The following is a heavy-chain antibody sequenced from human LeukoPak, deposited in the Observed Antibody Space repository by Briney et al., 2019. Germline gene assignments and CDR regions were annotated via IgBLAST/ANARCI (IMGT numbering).Heavy chain of an antibody. CDR3: AGQYTGYDAFDY. CDR1: GGSISSYY. CDR2: IYYSGTT. V-gene: IGHV4-59*08. Sequence: SETLSLTCTVSGGSISSYYWSWIRQPPGKGLEWIGYIYYSGTTYYNPSLKSRVTLSVETSKNQFSLNLSSVTAADTAVYYCAGQYTGYDAFDYWGQGTLVTVSS. D-gene: IGHD5-12*01. J-gene: IGHJ4*02.